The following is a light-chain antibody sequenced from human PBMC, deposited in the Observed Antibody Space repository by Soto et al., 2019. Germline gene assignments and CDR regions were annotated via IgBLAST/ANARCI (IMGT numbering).Light chain of an antibody. CDR3: QQSYSTPMYT. CDR2: AAS. CDR1: QSIDTY. Sequence: DIQMTQSPSSLSASVGDRVTITCRASQSIDTYLNWYQQKPGTAPKLLIYAASSLQSGVPSRFSGRGSGTDFTLTISSLQPEDFAPYYCQQSYSTPMYTFGQGTKVDIK. J-gene: IGKJ2*01. V-gene: IGKV1-39*01.